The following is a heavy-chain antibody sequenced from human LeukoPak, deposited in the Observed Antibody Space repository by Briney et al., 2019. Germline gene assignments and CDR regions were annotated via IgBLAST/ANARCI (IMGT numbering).Heavy chain of an antibody. D-gene: IGHD1-26*01. V-gene: IGHV1-2*02. CDR3: ARGNNRIVGASADYYYMDV. CDR1: GYTFTGYY. CDR2: INPNSGGT. Sequence: GASVKVSCKASGYTFTGYYMHWVRQAPGQGLEWMGWINPNSGGTNYAQKFQGRVTMTRDTSISTAYMELSRLRSDDTAVYYCARGNNRIVGASADYYYMDVWGKGTTVTVSS. J-gene: IGHJ6*03.